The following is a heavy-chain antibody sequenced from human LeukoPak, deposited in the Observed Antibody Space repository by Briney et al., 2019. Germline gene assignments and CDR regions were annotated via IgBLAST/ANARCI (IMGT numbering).Heavy chain of an antibody. CDR1: GFTFSGFW. CDR2: ISSDGSEG. V-gene: IGHV3-7*01. Sequence: GGSLRLSCAVSGFTFSGFWMSWSRQAPGKGLEWVASISSDGSEGYYADVVKGRFTISTDNAKNSLYLQMNRLRAEDTAVYYWAREDNSSGYRPFDIWGQGTMVTVPS. J-gene: IGHJ3*02. D-gene: IGHD3-22*01. CDR3: AREDNSSGYRPFDI.